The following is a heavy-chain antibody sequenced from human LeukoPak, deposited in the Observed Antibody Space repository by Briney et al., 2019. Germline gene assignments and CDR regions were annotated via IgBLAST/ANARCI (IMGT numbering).Heavy chain of an antibody. J-gene: IGHJ5*02. V-gene: IGHV3-15*01. CDR2: IKSKTDGGTT. CDR1: GFTFSNAW. Sequence: GGSLRLSCAASGFTFSNAWMSWVRQAPGKGLEWVGRIKSKTDGGTTDYAAPVKGRFTISRDDSKNTLYLQMNSLRAEDTAVYYCAKDLGQLVPHGFDPWGQGTLVTVSS. CDR3: AKDLGQLVPHGFDP. D-gene: IGHD6-6*01.